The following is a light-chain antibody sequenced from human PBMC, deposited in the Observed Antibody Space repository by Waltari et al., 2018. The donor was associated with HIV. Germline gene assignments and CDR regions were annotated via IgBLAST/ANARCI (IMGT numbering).Light chain of an antibody. Sequence: AIQMTQSPSSLSASVGDRVTITCRASQAIRDDLSWYQQQPGKAPRLLIYPASSLQSGVPSRFSGSGSGTEFTLSISSLQPEDSATYYCLQDYNYPYTFGQGTKLEIK. CDR3: LQDYNYPYT. J-gene: IGKJ2*01. V-gene: IGKV1-6*01. CDR2: PAS. CDR1: QAIRDD.